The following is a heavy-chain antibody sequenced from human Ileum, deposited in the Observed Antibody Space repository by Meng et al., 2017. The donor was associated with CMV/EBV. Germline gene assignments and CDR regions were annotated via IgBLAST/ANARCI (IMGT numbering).Heavy chain of an antibody. CDR3: ATSGRGPKYYFDY. CDR1: GGTFSSNA. Sequence: VLLVQSGAERKKPGSSVKAAWEGSGGTFSSNASSWVRHSPGQVLEWMGVISPIFRTSNYAQKFQGRLTITADESTSTAYMELSSLTSGDTAVYYCATSGRGPKYYFDYWGQGTLVTVSS. CDR2: ISPIFRTS. D-gene: IGHD1-14*01. J-gene: IGHJ4*02. V-gene: IGHV1-69*12.